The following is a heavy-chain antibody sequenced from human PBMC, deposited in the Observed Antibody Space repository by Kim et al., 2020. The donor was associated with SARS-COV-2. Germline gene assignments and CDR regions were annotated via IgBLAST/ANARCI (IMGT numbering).Heavy chain of an antibody. CDR1: GFTFSSYA. Sequence: GGSLRLSCAASGFTFSSYAMSWVRQAPGKGLEWVSAISGSGGSTYYADSVKGRFTISRDNSKNTLYLQMNSLRAEDTAVYYCAKRISHQDYYDSSGYYYAPSYGMDVWGQGTTVTVSS. CDR3: AKRISHQDYYDSSGYYYAPSYGMDV. D-gene: IGHD3-22*01. V-gene: IGHV3-23*01. CDR2: ISGSGGST. J-gene: IGHJ6*02.